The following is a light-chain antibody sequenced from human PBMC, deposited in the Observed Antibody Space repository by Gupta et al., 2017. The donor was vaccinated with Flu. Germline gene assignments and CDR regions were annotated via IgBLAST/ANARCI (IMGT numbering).Light chain of an antibody. CDR2: RNE. Sequence: QSVLTQPPSTSGTPGSWVTCSCSGSRSSIGTNTVAWYTQLPGTAPKLRIYRNEQRPSGVPDRCSRSKSGTSASLAIGGLRSDDEAYYFCAVWDDSLRGRVFGGVTNLSVL. J-gene: IGLJ3*02. CDR1: RSSIGTNT. CDR3: AVWDDSLRGRV. V-gene: IGLV1-47*01.